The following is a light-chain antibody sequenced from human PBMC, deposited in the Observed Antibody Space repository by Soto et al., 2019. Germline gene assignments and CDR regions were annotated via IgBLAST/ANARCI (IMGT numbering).Light chain of an antibody. CDR2: DVT. CDR3: CSYAGSYSWV. Sequence: QSALTQPRSVSGSPGQSVTISCTGTSSNVGGYNYVSWYQQHPGIAPQLIIYDVTKRPSGVPDRFSGSKSGNTASLTISGLQAEDEAHYYCCSYAGSYSWVFGGGTKLTVL. J-gene: IGLJ3*02. CDR1: SSNVGGYNY. V-gene: IGLV2-11*01.